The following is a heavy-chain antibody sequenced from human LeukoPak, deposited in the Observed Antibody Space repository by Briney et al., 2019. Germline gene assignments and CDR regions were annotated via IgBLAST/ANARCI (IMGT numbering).Heavy chain of an antibody. Sequence: PGGSLRLSCAASGFTFSSYWMSWVRQAPGKGLEWVANIKQDGSEKYYVDSVKGRFTISRDNAKNSLYLQMNSLRAEDTAVYYCARLERRGYQILYYFDYWGQGTLVTVSS. D-gene: IGHD5-18*01. CDR3: ARLERRGYQILYYFDY. J-gene: IGHJ4*02. CDR1: GFTFSSYW. V-gene: IGHV3-7*01. CDR2: IKQDGSEK.